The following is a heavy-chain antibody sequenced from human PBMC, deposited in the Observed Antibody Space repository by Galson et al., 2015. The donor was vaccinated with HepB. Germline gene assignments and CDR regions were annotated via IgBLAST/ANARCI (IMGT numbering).Heavy chain of an antibody. CDR3: VGRDSSGL. CDR1: GFIISNYA. J-gene: IGHJ4*02. Sequence: SLRLSCAGSGFIISNYAMHWVRQAPGKGLEYVSAIDGNGRSTYYADSVKGRFIISRDNSKNTLYLQMSSVRTEDTAVYYCVGRDSSGLWGQRALVTVSS. CDR2: IDGNGRST. D-gene: IGHD3-22*01. V-gene: IGHV3-64D*06.